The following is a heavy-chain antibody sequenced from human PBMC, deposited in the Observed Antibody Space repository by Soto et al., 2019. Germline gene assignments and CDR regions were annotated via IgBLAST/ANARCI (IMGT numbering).Heavy chain of an antibody. V-gene: IGHV3-11*06. D-gene: IGHD6-6*01. CDR1: GFTFSDHY. CDR3: ARDQYRLGL. J-gene: IGHJ4*02. CDR2: ISSSRNYT. Sequence: GGSLRLSCAASGFTFSDHYMTWIRQAPGKGLEWVAYISSSRNYTNYADSVKGRFTISRDNAKNSLYLQMNSLRAEDTAVYYCARDQYRLGLWGQGTLVTVPQ.